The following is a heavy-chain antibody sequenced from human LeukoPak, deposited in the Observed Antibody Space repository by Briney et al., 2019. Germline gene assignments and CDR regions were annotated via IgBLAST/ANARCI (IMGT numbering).Heavy chain of an antibody. D-gene: IGHD5-24*01. CDR3: ARARTGWLQADY. Sequence: SHTLSLTCSVSTDSISSGRYYWIWIRQPAGKGLEWIVRIYTCGSTNYNPSLTSRVIISVDTSKNQFSLSLSSVTAADTAVYYCARARTGWLQADYWGPGTLVTVSS. V-gene: IGHV4-61*02. J-gene: IGHJ4*02. CDR2: IYTCGST. CDR1: TDSISSGRYY.